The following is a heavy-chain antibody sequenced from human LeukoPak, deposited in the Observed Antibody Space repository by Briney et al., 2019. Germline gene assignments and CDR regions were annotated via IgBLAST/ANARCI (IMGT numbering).Heavy chain of an antibody. D-gene: IGHD3-22*01. CDR2: ISWNSGSI. CDR3: AKGGSGYYYPYFDY. J-gene: IGHJ4*02. Sequence: GGSLRLSCATSGFTFDDYAMHWVRQAPGKGLEWVSGISWNSGSIGYADSVKGRFTISRDNAKNSLYLQMNSLRAEDTALYYCAKGGSGYYYPYFDYWGQGTLVTVSS. V-gene: IGHV3-9*01. CDR1: GFTFDDYA.